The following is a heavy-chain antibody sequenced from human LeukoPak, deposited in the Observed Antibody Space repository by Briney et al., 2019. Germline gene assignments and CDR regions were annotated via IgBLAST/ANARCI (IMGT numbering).Heavy chain of an antibody. J-gene: IGHJ5*02. Sequence: SETLSLTCAVYGGSFSGYYWSWIRQPPGKGLEWIGEINHSGSTNYNPSLKGRVTISVDTSKNQFSLKLSSVTAADTAVYYCARGTWPAAIRWFDPWGQGTLVTVSS. D-gene: IGHD2-2*01. CDR1: GGSFSGYY. CDR2: INHSGST. CDR3: ARGTWPAAIRWFDP. V-gene: IGHV4-34*01.